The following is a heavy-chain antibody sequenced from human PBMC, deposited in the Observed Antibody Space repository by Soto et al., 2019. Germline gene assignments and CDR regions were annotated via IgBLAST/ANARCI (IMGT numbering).Heavy chain of an antibody. CDR2: IYHSGST. CDR3: ARGQVVAAQH. J-gene: IGHJ4*02. D-gene: IGHD2-15*01. Sequence: QLQLQESGSGLVKPSQTLSLTCAVSGGSISSGGYSWSWIRQPPGKGLEWIGYIYHSGSTYYNPSLXRXVXIPXDRSKNQFSLKLSSVTAADTAVYYCARGQVVAAQHWGQGTLVTVSS. V-gene: IGHV4-30-2*01. CDR1: GGSISSGGYS.